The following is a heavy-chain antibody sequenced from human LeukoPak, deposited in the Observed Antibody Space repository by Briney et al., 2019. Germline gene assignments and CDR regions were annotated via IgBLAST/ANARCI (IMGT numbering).Heavy chain of an antibody. Sequence: ASVKVSCKPSGYTFTSFHMHWVRQAPGQGLEWMGMIDPSGGSTTYAQNFQGRVTMTRDTSTNTFYMELSSLRFDDTAIYFRARGHSFRGGYVSRWLDPWGQGTLVTVSS. CDR1: GYTFTSFH. D-gene: IGHD3-10*01. V-gene: IGHV1-46*01. CDR3: ARGHSFRGGYVSRWLDP. J-gene: IGHJ5*02. CDR2: IDPSGGST.